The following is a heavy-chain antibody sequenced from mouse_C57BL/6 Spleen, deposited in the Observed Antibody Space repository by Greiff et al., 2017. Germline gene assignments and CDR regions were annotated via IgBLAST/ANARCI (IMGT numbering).Heavy chain of an antibody. Sequence: VQLQQSVAELVRPGASVKLSCTASGFNIKNTYMHWVKQRPEQGLEWIGRIDPANGNTKYAPKFQGKATITADTASNTTYLQLSSLTSEDTAIYYCATPYGSSGYFDVWGTGTTVTVSS. D-gene: IGHD1-1*01. CDR3: ATPYGSSGYFDV. J-gene: IGHJ1*03. CDR1: GFNIKNTY. V-gene: IGHV14-3*01. CDR2: IDPANGNT.